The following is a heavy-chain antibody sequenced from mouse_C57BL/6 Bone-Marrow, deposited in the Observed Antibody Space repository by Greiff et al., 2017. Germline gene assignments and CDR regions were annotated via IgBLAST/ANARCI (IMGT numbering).Heavy chain of an antibody. Sequence: VQLQQSGAELARPGASVTLSCKASGYTFTRYGLSWVKQRTGQGLEWIGEFYPRSGNTYYNAKFKGKASLTAAKSSSTAYMELRSLTSEDSAVYFCARGDYYGRTYWGQGTTLTVSS. D-gene: IGHD1-1*01. J-gene: IGHJ2*01. CDR3: ARGDYYGRTY. CDR2: FYPRSGNT. CDR1: GYTFTRYG. V-gene: IGHV1-81*01.